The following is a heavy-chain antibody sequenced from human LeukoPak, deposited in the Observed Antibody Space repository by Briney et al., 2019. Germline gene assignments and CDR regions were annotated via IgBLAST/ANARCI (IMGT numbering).Heavy chain of an antibody. D-gene: IGHD2-15*01. Sequence: ASVKVSCKASGYTFTSYDINWVRQATGQGLEWMGWMNPNSGNTGYAQKFQGRVTMTRNTSISTAYMELSSLRSDDTAVYYCARADGYCSGGSCSNYFDYWGQGTLVTVSS. CDR3: ARADGYCSGGSCSNYFDY. V-gene: IGHV1-8*01. CDR1: GYTFTSYD. CDR2: MNPNSGNT. J-gene: IGHJ4*02.